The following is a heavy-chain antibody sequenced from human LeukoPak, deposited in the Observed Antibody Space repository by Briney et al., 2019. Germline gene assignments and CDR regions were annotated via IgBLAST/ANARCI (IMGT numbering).Heavy chain of an antibody. V-gene: IGHV3-21*01. CDR3: ARGAVAGTDYYYGMDV. CDR1: GFTFSSYS. D-gene: IGHD6-19*01. Sequence: GGSLRLSCETSGFTFSSYSMNWVRQAPGKGLEWVSSISSSSSYIYYADSVKGRFTISRDNAKNSLYLQMNSLRAEDTAVYYCARGAVAGTDYYYGMDVWGQGTTVTVSS. CDR2: ISSSSSYI. J-gene: IGHJ6*02.